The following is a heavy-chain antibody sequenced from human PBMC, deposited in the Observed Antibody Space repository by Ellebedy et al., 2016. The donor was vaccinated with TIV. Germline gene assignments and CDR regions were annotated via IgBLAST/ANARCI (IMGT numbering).Heavy chain of an antibody. V-gene: IGHV4-39*01. CDR2: IYYSGTT. D-gene: IGHD3/OR15-3a*01. J-gene: IGHJ2*01. Sequence: SETLSLTCTVSGGSMTRSSYYWAWIRQPPGKGLEWIGSIYYSGTTYYNPSLKSRVIISVDTSKNQFSLKLSSVTAADTAVYYCARSLMIFSFDKCYFDFWGRGTLVTVSS. CDR3: ARSLMIFSFDKCYFDF. CDR1: GGSMTRSSYY.